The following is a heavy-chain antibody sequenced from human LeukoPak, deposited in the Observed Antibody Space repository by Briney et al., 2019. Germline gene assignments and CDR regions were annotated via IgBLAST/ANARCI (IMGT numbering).Heavy chain of an antibody. CDR3: ARDGEGTSLSFFDY. V-gene: IGHV3-21*01. CDR2: ISSGSGYI. CDR1: GFTFSGYS. Sequence: GGSLRLSCAASGFTFSGYSLNWVRQAPGKGLEWVSSISSGSGYIYYADSVRGRFTISRDNAKTSLYLQMNSLRAEDTAVYYCARDGEGTSLSFFDYWGLGTLVTVSA. J-gene: IGHJ4*02. D-gene: IGHD3-10*01.